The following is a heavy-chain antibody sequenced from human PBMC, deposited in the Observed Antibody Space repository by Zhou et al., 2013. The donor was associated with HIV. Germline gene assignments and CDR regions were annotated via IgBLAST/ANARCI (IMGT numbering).Heavy chain of an antibody. V-gene: IGHV4-59*02. D-gene: IGHD6-6*01. CDR3: ARYLRGSSYHLDY. Sequence: QVQLQESGPRLVKPSETLSLTCTVSGGSVNSQYWSWVRQPPGKGLEWIGYVYYSGSTNYNPSLNSRVTISIDTSKNQFSLKLSSVTAADTAVYYCARYLRGSSYHLDYWGPGNPGHRLL. CDR2: VYYSGST. J-gene: IGHJ4*02. CDR1: GGSVNSQY.